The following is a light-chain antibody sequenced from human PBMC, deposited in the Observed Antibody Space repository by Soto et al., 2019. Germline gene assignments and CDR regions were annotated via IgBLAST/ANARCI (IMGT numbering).Light chain of an antibody. J-gene: IGKJ4*01. V-gene: IGKV1-39*01. CDR3: QQSYSSPPVT. CDR2: AAS. Sequence: DIQMTQSPSSLSASVGDRVTITCRTSQSIRSYLNWYQQKLGKAPKLLIYAASSLQSGVPSRFSGSGSGTDFTLTISSLQPEDSATYYCQQSYSSPPVTFGGGTKVEIK. CDR1: QSIRSY.